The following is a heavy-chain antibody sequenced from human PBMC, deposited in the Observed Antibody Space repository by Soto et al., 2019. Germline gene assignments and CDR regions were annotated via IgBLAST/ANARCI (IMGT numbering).Heavy chain of an antibody. Sequence: ASVKVSCKASGYTFTSYARHWVRQAPGQRLEWMGWINAGNGNTKYSQKFQGRVTITRDTSASTAYMELSSLRSEDTAVYYCARSIVVVTALDYWGRGTLVTVSS. CDR1: GYTFTSYA. J-gene: IGHJ4*02. CDR2: INAGNGNT. V-gene: IGHV1-3*01. CDR3: ARSIVVVTALDY. D-gene: IGHD2-21*02.